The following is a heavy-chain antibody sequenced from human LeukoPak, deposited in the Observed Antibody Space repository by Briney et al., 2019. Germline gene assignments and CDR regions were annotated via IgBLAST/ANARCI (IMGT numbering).Heavy chain of an antibody. CDR3: TRDLAAAAT. CDR2: INQDGKKR. Sequence: PGGSLRLSCAASGFTFNSYWMSWVRQASGKGLEWVANINQDGKKRYYVDSVKGRFTISRDNAKNSLYLQMNSLTAEDTAVYYCTRDLAAAATWGQGTLVTVSS. D-gene: IGHD6-13*01. CDR1: GFTFNSYW. J-gene: IGHJ5*02. V-gene: IGHV3-7*03.